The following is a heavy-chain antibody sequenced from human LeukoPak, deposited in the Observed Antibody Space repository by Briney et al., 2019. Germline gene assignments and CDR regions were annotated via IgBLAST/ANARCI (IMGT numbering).Heavy chain of an antibody. V-gene: IGHV3-21*01. D-gene: IGHD2-15*01. CDR3: ARDLVVVVAASYYYYGMDV. Sequence: GGSLRLSCAASGFTFSSYSMNWVRRAPGKGLEWVSSISSSSSYIYYADSVKGRFTISRDNAKNSLYLQMNSLRAEDTAVYYCARDLVVVVAASYYYYGMDVWGQGTTVTVSS. CDR1: GFTFSSYS. J-gene: IGHJ6*02. CDR2: ISSSSSYI.